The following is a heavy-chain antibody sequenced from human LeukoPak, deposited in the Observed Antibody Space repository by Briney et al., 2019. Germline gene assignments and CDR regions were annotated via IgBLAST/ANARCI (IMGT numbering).Heavy chain of an antibody. D-gene: IGHD5-18*01. V-gene: IGHV1-69*04. CDR1: GGTFSSYA. Sequence: ASVKVSCKASGGTFSSYAISWVRQAPGQGLEWMGRIIPILGIANYAQKFQGRVTITADKSTSTAYMELSSLRSEDTAVYYCATIPDTAMVIPFDYWGQGTLVTVSS. CDR2: IIPILGIA. CDR3: ATIPDTAMVIPFDY. J-gene: IGHJ4*02.